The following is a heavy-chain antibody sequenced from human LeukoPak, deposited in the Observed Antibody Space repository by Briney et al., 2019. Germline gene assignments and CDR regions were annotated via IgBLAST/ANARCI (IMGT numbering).Heavy chain of an antibody. CDR2: IYYRGDT. CDR1: GGSMSGYY. D-gene: IGHD4-17*01. V-gene: IGHV4-59*08. CDR3: ARVPTVTFFDY. J-gene: IGHJ4*02. Sequence: SETLSLTCSVSGGSMSGYYWSWIRQPPGQGLEWIGFIYYRGDTKYNPSLKSRVTISVDTSKNQFSLKLSSVTAADTAVYYCARVPTVTFFDYWGQGTLVTVSS.